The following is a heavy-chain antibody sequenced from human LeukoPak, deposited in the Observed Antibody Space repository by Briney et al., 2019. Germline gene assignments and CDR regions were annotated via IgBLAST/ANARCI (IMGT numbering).Heavy chain of an antibody. J-gene: IGHJ4*02. Sequence: ASVKVSCKASGYTFTSYDINWVRQATGQGLEWMGWMNPNSGNTGYAQKFQGRVTITRNTSISTAYMELSSLRSEDTAVYYCARTRVAAMGAADYWGQGTLVTVSS. D-gene: IGHD5-18*01. CDR3: ARTRVAAMGAADY. V-gene: IGHV1-8*03. CDR2: MNPNSGNT. CDR1: GYTFTSYD.